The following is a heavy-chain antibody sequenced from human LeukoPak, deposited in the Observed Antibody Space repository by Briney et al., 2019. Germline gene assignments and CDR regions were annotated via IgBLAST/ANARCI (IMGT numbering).Heavy chain of an antibody. Sequence: WASVKVSCKASGYTFTGHYMHWVRQAPGQGLQWMGWLNPSSGDTKYAQYFQGRVTMTRDTSITTAYMQLNSLRSADTAVYFCASTDSDWNHEITFWGQGTLVTVSS. CDR2: LNPSSGDT. J-gene: IGHJ4*02. CDR3: ASTDSDWNHEITF. CDR1: GYTFTGHY. D-gene: IGHD1-1*01. V-gene: IGHV1-2*02.